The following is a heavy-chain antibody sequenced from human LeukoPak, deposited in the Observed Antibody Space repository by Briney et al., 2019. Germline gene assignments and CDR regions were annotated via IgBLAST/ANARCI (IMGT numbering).Heavy chain of an antibody. D-gene: IGHD5-12*01. J-gene: IGHJ4*02. V-gene: IGHV3-30-3*01. Sequence: GRSLRLSCAASGFTFTSYAMHRVRQAPGKGLEWVAVISYDGSNKYYADSVKGRFTISRDNSKNTLYLQMISLRAEDTAVYYCARDRRYSGYDEGYFDYWGQGTLVTVSS. CDR3: ARDRRYSGYDEGYFDY. CDR1: GFTFTSYA. CDR2: ISYDGSNK.